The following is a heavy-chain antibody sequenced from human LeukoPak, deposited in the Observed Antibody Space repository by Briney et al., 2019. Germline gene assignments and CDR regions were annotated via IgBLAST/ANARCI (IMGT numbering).Heavy chain of an antibody. Sequence: SETLSLTCAVSGVSISSSEWWIWVRQPPGQGLEWIGEIHRDGRTRYNPSLQTRVTISIDYSKNQISLEVTSVTAADTAIYYCGKTDIYFNPIDYWGPGSLVTVSS. D-gene: IGHD3-9*01. CDR1: GVSISSSEW. J-gene: IGHJ4*02. CDR3: GKTDIYFNPIDY. V-gene: IGHV4-4*02. CDR2: IHRDGRT.